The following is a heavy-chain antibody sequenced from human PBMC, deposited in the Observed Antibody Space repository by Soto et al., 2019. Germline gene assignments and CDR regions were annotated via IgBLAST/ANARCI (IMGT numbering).Heavy chain of an antibody. V-gene: IGHV1-8*01. J-gene: IGHJ3*02. CDR3: ARGLKDYDILTGYYNAFDI. CDR1: GYTFTSYD. Sequence: ASVKVSCKASGYTFTSYDINWVRQATGQGLEWMGWMNPNSGNTGYAQKFQGRVTMTRNTSISTAYMELSSLRSEDTAVYYCARGLKDYDILTGYYNAFDIWGQGTMVTVSS. CDR2: MNPNSGNT. D-gene: IGHD3-9*01.